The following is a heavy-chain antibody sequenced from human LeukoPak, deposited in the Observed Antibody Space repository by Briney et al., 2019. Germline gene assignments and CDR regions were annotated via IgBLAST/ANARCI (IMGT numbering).Heavy chain of an antibody. CDR1: GFGFSNYW. Sequence: GGSLRLSCLGSGFGFSNYWMTWLRQAPGEGLEWAANIKEDGSVIYYADSVKGRFTISRDNAKNSVYLQMNSLRVKDTALYYCATGRWFGEFAGSAFEDWGQGTLVTVSS. CDR3: ATGRWFGEFAGSAFED. V-gene: IGHV3-7*01. D-gene: IGHD3-10*01. J-gene: IGHJ4*02. CDR2: IKEDGSVI.